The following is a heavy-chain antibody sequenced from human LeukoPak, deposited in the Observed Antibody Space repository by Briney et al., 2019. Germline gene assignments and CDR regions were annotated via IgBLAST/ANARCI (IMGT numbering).Heavy chain of an antibody. CDR1: GFTFSSYA. V-gene: IGHV3-23*01. D-gene: IGHD4-17*01. Sequence: PGGSLRLSCAASGFTFSSYAMSWVRQAPGKGLEWVSAISGSGGSTYYADSVKGRFTISRDNSKNTLYLQMNSLRAEDTAVYYCAKVAKTLTVTTAHFDYWGQGTLVTVSS. CDR3: AKVAKTLTVTTAHFDY. CDR2: ISGSGGST. J-gene: IGHJ4*02.